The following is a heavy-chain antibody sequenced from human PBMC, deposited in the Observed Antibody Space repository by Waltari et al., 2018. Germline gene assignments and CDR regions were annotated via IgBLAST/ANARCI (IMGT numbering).Heavy chain of an antibody. CDR1: GFPSIRHG. D-gene: IGHD2-15*01. Sequence: QVQMVESGGGVVQPGWSLIPSWAASGFPSIRHGMHWVRQAPGKGLEWVAVIWDDGSNKYYADSVKGRFTISRDNSKNTLYLQMNSLRAEDTAMYYCAKSKELLPYDYWGQGTLVTVSS. CDR2: IWDDGSNK. CDR3: AKSKELLPYDY. J-gene: IGHJ4*02. V-gene: IGHV3-30*18.